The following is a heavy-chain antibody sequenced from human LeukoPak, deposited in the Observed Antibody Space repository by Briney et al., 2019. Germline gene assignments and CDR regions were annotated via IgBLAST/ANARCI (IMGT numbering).Heavy chain of an antibody. Sequence: ASVKVSCKASGYTFTSYGISWVRQAPGQGLEWMGWISAYNGNTNYAQKLQGRVTMTTDTSTSTAYVELRSLRSDDTAVYYCARDEYYYDSSGYHDAFDIWGQGTMVTVSS. CDR1: GYTFTSYG. V-gene: IGHV1-18*01. CDR2: ISAYNGNT. CDR3: ARDEYYYDSSGYHDAFDI. J-gene: IGHJ3*02. D-gene: IGHD3-22*01.